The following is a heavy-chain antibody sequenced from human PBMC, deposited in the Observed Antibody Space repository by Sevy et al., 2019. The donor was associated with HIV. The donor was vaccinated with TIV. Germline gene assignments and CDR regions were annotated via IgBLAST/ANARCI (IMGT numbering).Heavy chain of an antibody. CDR2: ITRNSYEAYGGTT. V-gene: IGHV3-49*03. Sequence: GGSLRLSCTTSGFTFDDYAMSWFRQAPGKGLEWVAFITRNSYEAYGGTTDYAASVKGRFTISRDDSKSVAYLQMNSLKTEDTAVYYCTRGLATADTPEYYFDYWGQRTLVTVSS. CDR3: TRGLATADTPEYYFDY. D-gene: IGHD5-12*01. CDR1: GFTFDDYA. J-gene: IGHJ4*02.